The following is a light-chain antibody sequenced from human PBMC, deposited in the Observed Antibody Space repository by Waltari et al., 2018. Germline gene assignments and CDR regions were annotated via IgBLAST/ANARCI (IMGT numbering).Light chain of an antibody. CDR3: QQYDRLPVT. CDR2: TAS. CDR1: QTISSG. J-gene: IGKJ2*01. V-gene: IGKV1-5*03. Sequence: DIQMTQSPSTLSISIGDRVTITCRASQTISSGLAWYQQKPGKAPKLLINTASSLESGVPSRFSGSGSGTEFTLTISSLQPDDFATYYCQQYDRLPVTFGQGTKLEIK.